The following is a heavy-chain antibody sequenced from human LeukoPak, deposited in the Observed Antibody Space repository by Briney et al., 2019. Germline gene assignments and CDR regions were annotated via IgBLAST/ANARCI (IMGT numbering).Heavy chain of an antibody. Sequence: SETLSLTCTVSGGSISGYYWSWIRRPPGKGLEWIGYIYYSGITNYNPSLKSRVTISIDTSKNQFSLKLSSVAAADTAVYYCARVGTSYYDSRPGDVWGKGTTVTVSS. CDR2: IYYSGIT. J-gene: IGHJ6*04. CDR1: GGSISGYY. CDR3: ARVGTSYYDSRPGDV. V-gene: IGHV4-59*01. D-gene: IGHD3-22*01.